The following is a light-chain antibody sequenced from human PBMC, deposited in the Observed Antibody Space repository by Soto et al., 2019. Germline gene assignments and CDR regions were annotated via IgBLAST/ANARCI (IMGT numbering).Light chain of an antibody. Sequence: QSALTQPPSASGSPGQSVTISCTGTSSDVGGYNYVSWYQQHPGKAPKLMIYEVSKRPSGVPDRFSGSKSGNTASLTVSGLQAEDEADYYCSSFAGSNNPVCGTGTKVTVL. CDR3: SSFAGSNNPV. CDR2: EVS. J-gene: IGLJ1*01. V-gene: IGLV2-8*01. CDR1: SSDVGGYNY.